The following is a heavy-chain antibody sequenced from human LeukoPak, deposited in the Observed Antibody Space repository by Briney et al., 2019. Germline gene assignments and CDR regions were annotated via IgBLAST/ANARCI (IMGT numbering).Heavy chain of an antibody. CDR3: ARGSVTTSEFDS. CDR2: ITPFIDKA. CDR1: GDTFSTYA. V-gene: IGHV1-69*04. D-gene: IGHD4-17*01. J-gene: IGHJ4*02. Sequence: GASVKVSCKASGDTFSTYAINWIRQAPGQGLEWMGRITPFIDKAIYSREFPGRVTITADKSTSTAYMELSSLRLEDTAVFFCARGSVTTSEFDSWGQGTLVIVSS.